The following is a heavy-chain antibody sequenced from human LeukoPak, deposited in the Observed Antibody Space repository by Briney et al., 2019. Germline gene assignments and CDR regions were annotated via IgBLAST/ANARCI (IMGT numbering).Heavy chain of an antibody. D-gene: IGHD2-8*01. CDR3: ARRARVRMVYFYYFMDI. CDR2: ISDSPDIT. V-gene: IGHV3-23*01. CDR1: GFTFSSYA. Sequence: GGSLRLSCVASGFTFSSYAMNWVRQAPGKGLEWLSLISDSPDITYYTDSVKGRFTISRSNSNNTVYLQMNNLRADDTAVYYCARRARVRMVYFYYFMDIWGKGTMVTVSS. J-gene: IGHJ6*03.